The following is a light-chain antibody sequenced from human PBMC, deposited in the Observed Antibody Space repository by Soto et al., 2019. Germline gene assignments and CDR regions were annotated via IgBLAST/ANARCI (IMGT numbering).Light chain of an antibody. CDR3: QQYGSSGT. Sequence: EIVLTQSPGTLSLSPGERATRSCRVSQSLSNNIYLAWYQQKPGQAPRLLIYGASNRATGIPDRFNGSGSGTDFTLTISRLEPEDFAVYYCQQYGSSGTFGQGTKVDI. CDR1: QSLSNNIY. V-gene: IGKV3-20*01. CDR2: GAS. J-gene: IGKJ1*01.